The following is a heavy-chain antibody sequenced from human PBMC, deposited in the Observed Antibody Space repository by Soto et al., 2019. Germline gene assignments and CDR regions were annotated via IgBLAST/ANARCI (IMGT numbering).Heavy chain of an antibody. J-gene: IGHJ3*02. CDR2: FSGSSST. Sequence: GGSLRLSCAASGFTFSNYAMSWVRQAPGKGLEWVSTFSGSSSTYYADSVKGRFTISRDNSKNTLYLQMNSLRAEDTAVYYCAKAYYYGSGSNFLAFDIWGQGTMVTVSS. D-gene: IGHD3-10*01. CDR1: GFTFSNYA. CDR3: AKAYYYGSGSNFLAFDI. V-gene: IGHV3-23*01.